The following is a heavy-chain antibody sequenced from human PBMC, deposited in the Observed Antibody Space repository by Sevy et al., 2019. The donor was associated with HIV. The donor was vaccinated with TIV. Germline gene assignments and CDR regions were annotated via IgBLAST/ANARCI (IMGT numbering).Heavy chain of an antibody. CDR1: GFTFSSYT. J-gene: IGHJ5*02. D-gene: IGHD2-2*01. Sequence: GGSPRLSCAGSGFTFSSYTMNWVRQAPGKGLEWVSSISSSSSYIYYADSVKGRFTISRDNAKNSLCLQMNSLRAEDTAVYYCARGRCSSTSCPVHNWFDPWGQGTLVTVSS. CDR3: ARGRCSSTSCPVHNWFDP. CDR2: ISSSSSYI. V-gene: IGHV3-21*01.